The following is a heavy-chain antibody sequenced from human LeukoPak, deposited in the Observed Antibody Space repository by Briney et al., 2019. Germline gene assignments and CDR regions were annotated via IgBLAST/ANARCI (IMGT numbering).Heavy chain of an antibody. CDR1: GFTVSSNY. CDR3: AREALLSAERCFDI. J-gene: IGHJ3*02. CDR2: IYSGGST. D-gene: IGHD6-13*01. Sequence: PGGSLRLSCAASGFTVSSNYMSWVRQAPGKGLEWVSVIYSGGSTYYADSVKGRFTISRDNSKNTLYLQMNSLRAEDTAVYYCAREALLSAERCFDILGQGTNVTVSS. V-gene: IGHV3-53*01.